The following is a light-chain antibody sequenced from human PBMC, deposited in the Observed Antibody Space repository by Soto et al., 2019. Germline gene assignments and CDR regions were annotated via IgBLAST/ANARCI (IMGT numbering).Light chain of an antibody. V-gene: IGLV1-40*01. CDR3: QSYDPTIRTSL. Sequence: QSVLTQPPSVSATPGQRVTISCSGSSSNVGSHYVYWYQQLPGTAPKLLIHSNNNRPSGVPDRFSGSKSGTSASLAIAGLQADDEADYYCQSYDPTIRTSLFGGGTKVTVL. CDR1: SSNVGSHY. CDR2: SNN. J-gene: IGLJ2*01.